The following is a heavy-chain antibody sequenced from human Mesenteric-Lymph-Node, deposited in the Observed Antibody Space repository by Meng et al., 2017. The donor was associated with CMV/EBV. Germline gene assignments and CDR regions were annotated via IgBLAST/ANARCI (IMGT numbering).Heavy chain of an antibody. CDR1: GFTFDDYA. CDR2: ISWNSGSI. V-gene: IGHV3-9*01. J-gene: IGHJ4*02. CDR3: AKARGYSYGSSCPDY. D-gene: IGHD5-18*01. Sequence: GGSLRLSCAASGFTFDDYAMHWVRQAPGKGLEWVSGISWNSGSIGYADSVKGRFTMSRDNAKNSLYLQMNSLRAEDTALYYCAKARGYSYGSSCPDYWGQGTLVTVSS.